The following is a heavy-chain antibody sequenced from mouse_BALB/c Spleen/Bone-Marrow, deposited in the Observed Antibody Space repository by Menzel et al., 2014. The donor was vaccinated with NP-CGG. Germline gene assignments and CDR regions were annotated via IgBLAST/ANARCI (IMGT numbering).Heavy chain of an antibody. J-gene: IGHJ2*03. CDR3: ARVWYFVY. Sequence: EVQGVESGGGLVQPGGSLKLSCAASGFTFSSYGMSWVRQTPDKRLELVATINSNGGSTYYPDSVKGRFTISRDNAKNTLYLQMSSLKSEDTAMYYCARVWYFVYWGQGTSLTVSS. V-gene: IGHV5-6-3*01. CDR2: INSNGGST. CDR1: GFTFSSYG.